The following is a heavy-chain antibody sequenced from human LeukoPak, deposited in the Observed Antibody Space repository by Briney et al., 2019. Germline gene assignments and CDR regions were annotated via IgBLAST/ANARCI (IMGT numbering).Heavy chain of an antibody. J-gene: IGHJ6*02. Sequence: WRSLRLSCAASGFTFSSYGMDWVRQAPGKGLEWVAVISYDGSNKYYADSVKGRFTSSRDNSKNTLYLQMNSLRAEDTAVYYCAKAGGFMVWNGADYYGMDVWGQGTTVTVSS. CDR2: ISYDGSNK. CDR1: GFTFSSYG. D-gene: IGHD1-1*01. CDR3: AKAGGFMVWNGADYYGMDV. V-gene: IGHV3-30*18.